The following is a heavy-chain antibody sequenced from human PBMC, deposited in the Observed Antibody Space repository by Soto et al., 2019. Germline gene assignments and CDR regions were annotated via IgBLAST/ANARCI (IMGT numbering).Heavy chain of an antibody. CDR2: IYPGDSDT. CDR1: GYSFTSYW. D-gene: IGHD6-19*01. V-gene: IGHV5-51*01. Sequence: GESLISWKGSGYSFTSYWIGWLRQMPGKGLEWMGIIYPGDSDTTYSPSFQGQVTISADKSISTAYLQWSSLKASDTAMYYCARLHRIAVAGNPYFDYWGQGTLVTVSS. CDR3: ARLHRIAVAGNPYFDY. J-gene: IGHJ4*02.